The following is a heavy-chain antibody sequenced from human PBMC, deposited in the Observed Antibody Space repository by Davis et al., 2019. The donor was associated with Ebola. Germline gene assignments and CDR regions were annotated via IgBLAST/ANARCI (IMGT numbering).Heavy chain of an antibody. D-gene: IGHD2-15*01. Sequence: KISCAASGFTCSSYAMSWVRQAPGQGLEWMGGIIPIFGTANYAQKFQGRVTITADESTSTAYMELSSLRSEDTAVYYCARDRVVVVVAATDSTHYYYYYGMDVWGQGTTVTVSS. V-gene: IGHV1-69*01. CDR2: IIPIFGTA. J-gene: IGHJ6*02. CDR1: GFTCSSYA. CDR3: ARDRVVVVVAATDSTHYYYYYGMDV.